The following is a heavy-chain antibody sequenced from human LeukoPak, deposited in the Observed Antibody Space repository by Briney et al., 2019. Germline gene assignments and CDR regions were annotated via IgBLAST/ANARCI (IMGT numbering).Heavy chain of an antibody. CDR3: ATWDGSGSTPASLDY. D-gene: IGHD3-10*01. CDR1: GVSFSGYY. CDR2: INHSGST. J-gene: IGHJ4*02. Sequence: SETLSLTCAVYGVSFSGYYWSWIHQPPGKGLEWIGEINHSGSTNYNPSLKSRVSISVDTSKNQFSLKLSSVTAADTAVYYCATWDGSGSTPASLDYWGQGTLVTVSS. V-gene: IGHV4-34*01.